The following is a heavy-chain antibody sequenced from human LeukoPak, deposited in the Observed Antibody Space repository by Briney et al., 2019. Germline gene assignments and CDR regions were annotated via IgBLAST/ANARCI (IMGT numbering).Heavy chain of an antibody. J-gene: IGHJ6*02. CDR3: ARGQVVVAATRYYYYYYGMDV. V-gene: IGHV1-8*01. Sequence: PTASVKVSCKAYGYTFTSYDINWVRQATGQGLEWMGWMNPNSGNTGYAQKFQGRVTMTRNTSISTAYMELSSLRSEDTAVYYCARGQVVVAATRYYYYYYGMDVWGQGTTVTVSS. CDR2: MNPNSGNT. D-gene: IGHD2-15*01. CDR1: GYTFTSYD.